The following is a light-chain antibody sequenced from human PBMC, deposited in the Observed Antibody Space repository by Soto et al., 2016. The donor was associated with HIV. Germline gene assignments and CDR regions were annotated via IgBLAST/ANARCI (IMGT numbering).Light chain of an antibody. V-gene: IGKV1-8*01. Sequence: AIRMTQSPSSFSASIGDRVTITCRASQDISTYLAWYQQTPGKAPQLLIYAASTLQSGVPSRFSGSGSGTDFTLTISCLQSEDFATYYCQQYYSDVALSFGGGTKVEIK. CDR3: QQYYSDVALS. CDR2: AAS. CDR1: QDISTY. J-gene: IGKJ4*01.